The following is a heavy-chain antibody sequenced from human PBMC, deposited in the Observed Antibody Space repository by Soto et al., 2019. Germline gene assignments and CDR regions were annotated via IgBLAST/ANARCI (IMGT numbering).Heavy chain of an antibody. CDR3: ARWWRGYYDSSGYFDY. Sequence: PGGSLRLSCAASGFTFSSYAMHWVRQAPGKGLEWVAAISYDGSNKYYADSVKGRFTISRDNSKNTLYLQMNSLRAEDTAVYYCARWWRGYYDSSGYFDYWGQGTLVTVSS. D-gene: IGHD3-22*01. CDR2: ISYDGSNK. V-gene: IGHV3-30-3*01. CDR1: GFTFSSYA. J-gene: IGHJ4*02.